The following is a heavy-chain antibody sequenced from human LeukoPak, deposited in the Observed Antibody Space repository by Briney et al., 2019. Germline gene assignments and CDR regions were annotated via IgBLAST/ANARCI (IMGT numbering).Heavy chain of an antibody. D-gene: IGHD6-13*01. J-gene: IGHJ4*02. CDR2: ISAYDGNT. V-gene: IGHV1-18*04. Sequence: GASVKVSCKASGYTFTSYGISWVRHAPGQGLECMGWISAYDGNTNYAQKLQGRVTMTTDTSASTAYMELRSLRSDDTAVYYCARGLYSSSWSHQYYFDYWGQGTLVTVSS. CDR1: GYTFTSYG. CDR3: ARGLYSSSWSHQYYFDY.